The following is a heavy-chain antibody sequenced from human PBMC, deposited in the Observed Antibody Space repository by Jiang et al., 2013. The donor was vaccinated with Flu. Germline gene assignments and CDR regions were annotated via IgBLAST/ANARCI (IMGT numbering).Heavy chain of an antibody. CDR2: INAGNGNT. CDR3: ARDPRSPPPDSDSASCAYFLNY. J-gene: IGHJ4*02. V-gene: IGHV1-3*01. Sequence: QSGAEVKNPGASVKVSCKASGYTFTNYRIHWVRQAPGQRPEWMGWINAGNGNTRYSQNFQGRVTITRDTSATTAYMELTSLRFEDTAVYFCARDPRSPPPDSDSASCAYFLNYWGQGTLVTVSS. CDR1: GYTFTNYR. D-gene: IGHD3-16*01.